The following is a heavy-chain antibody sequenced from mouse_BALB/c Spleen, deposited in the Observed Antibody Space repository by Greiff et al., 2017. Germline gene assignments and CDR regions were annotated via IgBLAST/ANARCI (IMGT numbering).Heavy chain of an antibody. D-gene: IGHD4-1*01. V-gene: IGHV1-9*01. Sequence: QVQLQQSGAELMKPGASVNISCKATGYTFSSYWIEWVKQRPGHGLEWIGEILPGSGSTNYNEKFKGKATFTADTSSNTAYMQLSSLTSEDSAVYYCAREGGLGRGYFDVWGAGTTVTVSS. CDR3: AREGGLGRGYFDV. J-gene: IGHJ1*01. CDR1: GYTFSSYW. CDR2: ILPGSGST.